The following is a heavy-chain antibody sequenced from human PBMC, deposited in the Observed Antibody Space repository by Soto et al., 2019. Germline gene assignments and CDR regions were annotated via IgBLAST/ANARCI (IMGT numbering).Heavy chain of an antibody. V-gene: IGHV5-10-1*01. J-gene: IGHJ6*02. CDR3: VTISSSPRYYYYGMDV. D-gene: IGHD6-6*01. CDR1: GYSFTSYW. CDR2: IDPSDSYT. Sequence: GGSLQISCKGSGYSFTSYWISCVGQMPGKGLEWMGRIDPSDSYTNYSPSFQGHVTISADKSISTAYLQWSSLKASDTAMYYCVTISSSPRYYYYGMDVWGQGTTVTVSS.